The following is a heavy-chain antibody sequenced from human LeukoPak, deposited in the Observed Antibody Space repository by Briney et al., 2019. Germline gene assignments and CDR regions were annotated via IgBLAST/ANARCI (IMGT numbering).Heavy chain of an antibody. V-gene: IGHV3-33*01. CDR1: GFTFSSYG. J-gene: IGHJ4*02. D-gene: IGHD5-24*01. CDR3: ARDFSLQLFDY. CDR2: IWSDGSYK. Sequence: GGSLSLSCAASGFTFSSYGFHWVRQAPGKGLEWVAVIWSDGSYKYYADSVKGRFTISRDDYKHTLYLQMNSLRAEDTAVYYCARDFSLQLFDYWGQGTLVTVFS.